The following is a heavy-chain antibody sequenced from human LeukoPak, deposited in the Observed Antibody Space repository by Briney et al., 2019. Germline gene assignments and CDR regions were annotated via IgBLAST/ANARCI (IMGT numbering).Heavy chain of an antibody. Sequence: GGSLRLSCAASGFTFSSYGMHWVRQAPGKGLEWVAVISYDGSNKYYADSVKGRFTISRDNSKNTLYLQMNSLRAGDTAVYYCAKDPEYYYDSSGYFDYWGQGTLVTVSS. CDR2: ISYDGSNK. V-gene: IGHV3-30*18. CDR3: AKDPEYYYDSSGYFDY. D-gene: IGHD3-22*01. J-gene: IGHJ4*02. CDR1: GFTFSSYG.